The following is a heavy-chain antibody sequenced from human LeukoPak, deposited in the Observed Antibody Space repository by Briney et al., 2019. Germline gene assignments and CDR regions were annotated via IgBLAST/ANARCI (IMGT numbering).Heavy chain of an antibody. J-gene: IGHJ4*02. CDR3: AKQFLDTN. D-gene: IGHD3-3*01. CDR1: GFIFSNYA. V-gene: IGHV3-23*01. CDR2: INAVDANT. Sequence: GGSLILSCAASGFIFSNYAMTWVRQAPGKGLGWVSTINAVDANTYYADSVKGRFTVSRDNSENTLYLQMNSLRAEDTAVYYCAKQFLDTNWGQGTLVTVSS.